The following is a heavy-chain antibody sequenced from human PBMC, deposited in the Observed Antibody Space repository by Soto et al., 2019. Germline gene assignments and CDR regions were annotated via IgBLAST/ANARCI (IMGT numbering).Heavy chain of an antibody. CDR1: GGPISSSNDC. D-gene: IGHD3-10*01. CDR2: IFHGGST. CDR3: ARTPWFGESPLFYFDS. V-gene: IGHV4-39*01. Sequence: SETLSLTCSVSGGPISSSNDCWDWIRQSPGKGLEWIGTIFHGGSTYYNPSLKSRVTMSVDTSKNQFSLKLSSVTAADTAVYYCARTPWFGESPLFYFDSWGQGTLVTVSS. J-gene: IGHJ4*02.